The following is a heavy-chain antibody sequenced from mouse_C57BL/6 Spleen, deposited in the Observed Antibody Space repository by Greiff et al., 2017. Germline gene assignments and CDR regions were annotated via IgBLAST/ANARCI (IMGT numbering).Heavy chain of an antibody. Sequence: QVQLQQPGAELVKPGASVKMSCKASGYTFTSYWITWVKQRPGQGLEWIGDIYPGSGSTNYNEKFKSKATLTVDTSSSTAYMKIRSLTSEDSAVYYCARLRLDEGFAYWGQGTLVTVSA. V-gene: IGHV1-55*01. J-gene: IGHJ3*01. D-gene: IGHD3-2*02. CDR2: IYPGSGST. CDR3: ARLRLDEGFAY. CDR1: GYTFTSYW.